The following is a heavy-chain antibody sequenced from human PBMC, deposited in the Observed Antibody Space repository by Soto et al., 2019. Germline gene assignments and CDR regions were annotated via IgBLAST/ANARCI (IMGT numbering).Heavy chain of an antibody. Sequence: SDTLSLTCSVSGDSITTNGYYLGWIRQPPGKGLQWIGNVYSTGSTFSHPSLTSRVFISVDTSKSKFSLRLTSVTAADTAVYYCARSHYTYGLLIDYWGPGILVTV. CDR1: GDSITTNGYY. CDR2: VYSTGST. J-gene: IGHJ4*02. CDR3: ARSHYTYGLLIDY. D-gene: IGHD2-8*01. V-gene: IGHV4-39*01.